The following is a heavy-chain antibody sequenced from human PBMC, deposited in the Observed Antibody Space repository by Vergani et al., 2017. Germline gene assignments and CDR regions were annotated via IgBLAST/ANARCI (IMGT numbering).Heavy chain of an antibody. CDR3: TRERDIVVVVAAGSSSDYVDY. Sequence: EVQLVESGGGLVQPGRSLRLSCTASGFTFGDYAMSWFRQAPGKGLEWVGFIRSKAYGGTTEYAASVKGKLTIARADSKSIADLQMNSLKTEDTAVYYCTRERDIVVVVAAGSSSDYVDYWGQGTLVTVSS. D-gene: IGHD2-15*01. J-gene: IGHJ4*02. V-gene: IGHV3-49*03. CDR1: GFTFGDYA. CDR2: IRSKAYGGTT.